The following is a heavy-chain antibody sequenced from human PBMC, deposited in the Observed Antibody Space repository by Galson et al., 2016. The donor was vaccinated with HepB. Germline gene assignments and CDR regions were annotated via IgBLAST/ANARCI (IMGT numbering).Heavy chain of an antibody. CDR1: GFTVSNNY. V-gene: IGHV3-66*04. D-gene: IGHD6-19*01. Sequence: SLRLSCAASGFTVSNNYMSWVRQAPGKGLEWVSLIYSGGNTYYADSVKGRFTISRDNSKNTLYLQMNSLRAEDTAVYYCAKRTGYSTGKPGAFDIWGQGTMVTVSS. J-gene: IGHJ3*02. CDR3: AKRTGYSTGKPGAFDI. CDR2: IYSGGNT.